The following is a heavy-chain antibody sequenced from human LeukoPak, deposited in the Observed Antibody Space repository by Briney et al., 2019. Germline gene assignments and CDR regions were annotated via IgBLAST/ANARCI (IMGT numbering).Heavy chain of an antibody. Sequence: PSETLSLTCAVYGGSFSGYYWSWIRQPPGKGLEWIGEINHSGSTNYNPSLKSRVTISVDTSKNQFSLKLSSVTAADTAVYYCAGAPPIVVVPAAMPGGGYYFDYWGQGTLVTVSS. CDR2: INHSGST. J-gene: IGHJ4*02. V-gene: IGHV4-34*01. CDR3: AGAPPIVVVPAAMPGGGYYFDY. D-gene: IGHD2-2*01. CDR1: GGSFSGYY.